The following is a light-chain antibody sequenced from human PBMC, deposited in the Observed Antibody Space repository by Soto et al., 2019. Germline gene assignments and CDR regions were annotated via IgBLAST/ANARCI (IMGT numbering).Light chain of an antibody. CDR1: SSNIGAGYD. J-gene: IGLJ3*02. CDR2: GNS. CDR3: QSYDSSLSAWV. Sequence: QSVLTQPPSVSGAPGQRVTISSTGRSSNIGAGYDVHWYQQLPGTAPKLLIYGNSNRPSGVPDRFSGSKSGTSASLAITGLQTEDQADYYCQSYDSSLSAWVFGGGTKLTVL. V-gene: IGLV1-40*01.